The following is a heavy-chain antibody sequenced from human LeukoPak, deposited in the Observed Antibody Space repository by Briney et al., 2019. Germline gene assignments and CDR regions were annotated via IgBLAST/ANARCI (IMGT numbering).Heavy chain of an antibody. CDR1: GFTLSSYW. CDR2: IKQDGSEK. D-gene: IGHD3-10*01. J-gene: IGHJ4*02. Sequence: GGSLRLSCAASGFTLSSYWMSWVRQAPGKGLEWVARIKQDGSEKHYVDSVKGRFTISRDNSKDTLYLQMISLRIEDTAVYYCAREAYYGSGRSRQPSPVWGQGTLVTVSS. CDR3: AREAYYGSGRSRQPSPV. V-gene: IGHV3-7*01.